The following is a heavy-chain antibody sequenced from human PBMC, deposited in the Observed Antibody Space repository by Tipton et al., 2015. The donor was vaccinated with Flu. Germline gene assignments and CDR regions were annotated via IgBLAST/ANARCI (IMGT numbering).Heavy chain of an antibody. Sequence: LRLSCTVSGGSISTSGYYWGWIRQPPGKGLEWIGSIRYGGSSYYTPSLKSRVTISLDMPKDQFSLKLASVTAADTAVYYCARVWSSFVATASLDYWGRGTLVTVSS. V-gene: IGHV4-39*07. CDR2: IRYGGSS. J-gene: IGHJ4*02. D-gene: IGHD1-1*01. CDR1: GGSISTSGYY. CDR3: ARVWSSFVATASLDY.